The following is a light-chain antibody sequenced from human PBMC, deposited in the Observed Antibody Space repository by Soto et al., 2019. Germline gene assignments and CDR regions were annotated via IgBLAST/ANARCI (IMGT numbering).Light chain of an antibody. J-gene: IGKJ3*01. CDR2: GAS. CDR3: QQYDKWPRGT. V-gene: IGKV3-15*01. CDR1: QSVSTK. Sequence: EIVMTQSPATLSVSPGERATLSCRASQSVSTKLAWYQQKPGQAPRLLIYGASTRATGIPARFSGSGSATEFTLTISSLQSEDFAVYYCQQYDKWPRGTFGPGTNV.